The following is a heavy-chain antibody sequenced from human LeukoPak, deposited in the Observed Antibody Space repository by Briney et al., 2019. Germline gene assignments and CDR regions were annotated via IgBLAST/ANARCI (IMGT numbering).Heavy chain of an antibody. CDR3: ASRYGDYGYGMDV. D-gene: IGHD4-17*01. CDR2: TYSGGST. J-gene: IGHJ6*02. V-gene: IGHV3-53*04. CDR1: GFTVSGNY. Sequence: GGSLRPSCAASGFTVSGNYMSWVRQAPGKGLKWVSFTYSGGSTYYAESVKGRFTVSRHNSKNTLYLQMNSLRGEDTAVYYCASRYGDYGYGMDVWGQGTTVTVSS.